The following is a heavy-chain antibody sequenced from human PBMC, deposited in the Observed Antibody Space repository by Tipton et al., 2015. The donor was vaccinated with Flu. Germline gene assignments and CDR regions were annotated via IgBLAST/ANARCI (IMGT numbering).Heavy chain of an antibody. CDR2: IYSSGTT. CDR1: GDSISSGGHY. J-gene: IGHJ4*02. V-gene: IGHV4-31*03. D-gene: IGHD2-15*01. Sequence: TLSLTCTVSGDSISSGGHYWSWIRQHPGKGLEWIGYIYSSGTTHYNPSLKSRVTISLDTPKNHFSLKLSSVTAADTAVYYCARKYCSGGSCNHFDYWGQGTLVTVSS. CDR3: ARKYCSGGSCNHFDY.